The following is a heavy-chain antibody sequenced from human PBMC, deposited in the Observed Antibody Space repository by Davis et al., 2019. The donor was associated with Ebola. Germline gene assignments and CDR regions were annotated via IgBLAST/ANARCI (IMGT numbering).Heavy chain of an antibody. CDR2: IYYSGST. CDR3: ARENTLGWYVY. CDR1: GGSIRGYY. Sequence: SQTLSLTCTVSGGSIRGYYWSCIRQPPGKGLEWIGYIYYSGSTTYHPSLKSRVTISVDTSKNQFSLKLSSVTAADTAVYYCARENTLGWYVYWGQGTLVTVSS. J-gene: IGHJ4*02. D-gene: IGHD6-19*01. V-gene: IGHV4-59*01.